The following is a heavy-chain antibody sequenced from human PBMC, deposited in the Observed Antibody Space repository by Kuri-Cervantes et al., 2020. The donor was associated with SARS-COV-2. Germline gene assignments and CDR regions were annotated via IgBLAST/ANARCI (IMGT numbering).Heavy chain of an antibody. V-gene: IGHV1-69*13. D-gene: IGHD3-3*01. CDR1: GGTFSSYA. Sequence: SVKVSCKASGGTFSSYAISWVRQAPGQGLEWMGGIIPIFGTANYAQKFQGRVTITADESTSTAYMELSSLRSEDTAVYYCARLGDDFWSGYSPYYYYGMDVWGQGTTVTVSS. CDR3: ARLGDDFWSGYSPYYYYGMDV. CDR2: IIPIFGTA. J-gene: IGHJ6*02.